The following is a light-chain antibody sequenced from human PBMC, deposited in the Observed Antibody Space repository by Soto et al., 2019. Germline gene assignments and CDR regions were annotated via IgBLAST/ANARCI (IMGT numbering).Light chain of an antibody. CDR3: SSYTSSSTPYV. J-gene: IGLJ1*01. V-gene: IGLV2-14*01. CDR1: SSDVGGYNY. Sequence: QSALTQPASVSGSPGQSITISCTGTSSDVGGYNYVSWYQHHPGKAPKLMIYEVSNRPSGVSNRFSGSKSRNTASLTISGLQAEDEADYYCSSYTSSSTPYVFGTGTKGTV. CDR2: EVS.